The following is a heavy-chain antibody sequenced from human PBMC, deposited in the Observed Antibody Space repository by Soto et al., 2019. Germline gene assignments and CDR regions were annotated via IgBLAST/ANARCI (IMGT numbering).Heavy chain of an antibody. V-gene: IGHV4-34*01. D-gene: IGHD2-15*01. J-gene: IGHJ4*02. Sequence: SETLSLTCAVYGGSFSGYYWSWIRQPPGKGLEWIGEINHSGSTNYNPSLKSRVTISVDTSKNQFSLKLSSVTAADTAVYYCARGPGYCSGGSCSCFDYWGQGTLVTVSS. CDR3: ARGPGYCSGGSCSCFDY. CDR1: GGSFSGYY. CDR2: INHSGST.